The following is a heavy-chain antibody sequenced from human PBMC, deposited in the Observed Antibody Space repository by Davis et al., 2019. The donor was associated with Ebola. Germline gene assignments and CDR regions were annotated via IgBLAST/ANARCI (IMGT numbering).Heavy chain of an antibody. J-gene: IGHJ6*02. CDR3: ARVVTMVRGVTYYYYGMDV. CDR2: IIPILGIA. Sequence: SVKVSCKASGGTFSSYAISCVRQAPGQGLEWMGRIIPILGIANYAQKFQGRVTITADKSTSTAYMELSSLRSEDTAVYYCARVVTMVRGVTYYYYGMDVWGQGTTVTVSS. CDR1: GGTFSSYA. D-gene: IGHD3-10*01. V-gene: IGHV1-69*04.